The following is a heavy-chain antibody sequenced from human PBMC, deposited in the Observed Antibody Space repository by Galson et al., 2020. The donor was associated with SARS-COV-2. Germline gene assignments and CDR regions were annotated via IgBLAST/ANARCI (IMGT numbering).Heavy chain of an antibody. CDR3: ARGHVDTAMVTGRRYYYYYMDV. J-gene: IGHJ6*03. D-gene: IGHD5-18*01. Sequence: QPGESLKISCAASGFTFSSYDMHWVRQATGKGLECVSAIGTAGDTYYPGSVKGRFTISRENAKHSLYLQMNSLRAGDTAVYYCARGHVDTAMVTGRRYYYYYMDVWGKGTTVTVSS. V-gene: IGHV3-13*01. CDR1: GFTFSSYD. CDR2: IGTAGDT.